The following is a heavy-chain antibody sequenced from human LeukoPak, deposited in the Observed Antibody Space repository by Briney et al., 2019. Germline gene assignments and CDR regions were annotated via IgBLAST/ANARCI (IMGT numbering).Heavy chain of an antibody. J-gene: IGHJ4*02. CDR1: GYTFTNYG. V-gene: IGHV1-18*01. CDR2: ISAYNGNT. CDR3: ARDLEMATIDY. D-gene: IGHD5-24*01. Sequence: ASVKVSCKASGYTFTNYGITWVRQAPGQGLEWMGWISAYNGNTNYAQKLQGRVTMTTDTSTSTAYMELRSLRSDDTAVYYCARDLEMATIDYWGQGTLVTVSS.